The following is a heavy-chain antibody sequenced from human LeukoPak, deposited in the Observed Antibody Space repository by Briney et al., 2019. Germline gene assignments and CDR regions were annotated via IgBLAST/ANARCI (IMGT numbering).Heavy chain of an antibody. J-gene: IGHJ4*02. CDR1: GGTFSRYA. CDR2: IIPILGIA. Sequence: SVKVSCKASGGTFSRYAISWVRQAPGQGLEWMGRIIPILGIANYAQKFQGRVTITADKSTSTAYMELSSLRSEDTAVYYCARERAPNDYVWGSYRPLSEWGQGTLVTVSS. CDR3: ARERAPNDYVWGSYRPLSE. D-gene: IGHD3-16*02. V-gene: IGHV1-69*04.